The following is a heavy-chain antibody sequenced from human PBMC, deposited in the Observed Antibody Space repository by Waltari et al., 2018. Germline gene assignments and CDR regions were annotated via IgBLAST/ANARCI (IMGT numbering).Heavy chain of an antibody. Sequence: QVQLQESGPGLVKPSETLSLTCTVSGGSISSYYWRWIRQPAGKGLEWLGRIYTSGSTNYNPSLKSRVTMSVDTSKNQFSLKLSSVTAADTAVYYCARSMHDIFSGRPYYYMDVWGKGTTVTVSS. V-gene: IGHV4-4*07. D-gene: IGHD3-9*01. CDR2: IYTSGST. CDR3: ARSMHDIFSGRPYYYMDV. CDR1: GGSISSYY. J-gene: IGHJ6*03.